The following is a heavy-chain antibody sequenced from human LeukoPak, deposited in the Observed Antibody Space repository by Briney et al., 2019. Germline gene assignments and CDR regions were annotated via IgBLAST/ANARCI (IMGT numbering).Heavy chain of an antibody. J-gene: IGHJ4*02. Sequence: SETLSLTCAVYGGSFSGYYWSWIRQPPGKGLEWIGEINHSGSTNYNPSLKSRVIISVDTSKNQFSLKLTSVTAADTAVYYCARGDGRYDYVWGSYRYLFPYWGLGTLVTVSS. D-gene: IGHD3-16*02. CDR2: INHSGST. CDR1: GGSFSGYY. V-gene: IGHV4-34*01. CDR3: ARGDGRYDYVWGSYRYLFPY.